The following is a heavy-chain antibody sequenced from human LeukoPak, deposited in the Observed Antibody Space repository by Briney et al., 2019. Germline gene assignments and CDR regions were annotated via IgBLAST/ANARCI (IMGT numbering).Heavy chain of an antibody. V-gene: IGHV3-21*01. Sequence: SGGSLRLSCAASGFTFSSYSMNLVRQAPGKGLEWVSSISSSSSYIYYADSVKGRFTISRDNAKNSLYLQMNSLRAEDTAVYYCARAHDIYYYDSSGFDYWGQGTLVTVSS. D-gene: IGHD3-22*01. CDR3: ARAHDIYYYDSSGFDY. CDR1: GFTFSSYS. J-gene: IGHJ4*02. CDR2: ISSSSSYI.